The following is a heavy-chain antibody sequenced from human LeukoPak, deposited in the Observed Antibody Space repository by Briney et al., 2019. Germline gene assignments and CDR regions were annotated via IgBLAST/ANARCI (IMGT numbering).Heavy chain of an antibody. Sequence: SQTLSLTCTVSGGSISSGDYYWSWIRQPPGKGLEWIAYMYYSGSTYYNPSLKSQVTMSADTSKNQLSLKLSSVTAADTAVYYCARPYYYDSRIDPWGQGILVTVSS. CDR2: MYYSGST. J-gene: IGHJ5*02. CDR1: GGSISSGDYY. V-gene: IGHV4-30-4*01. D-gene: IGHD3-22*01. CDR3: ARPYYYDSRIDP.